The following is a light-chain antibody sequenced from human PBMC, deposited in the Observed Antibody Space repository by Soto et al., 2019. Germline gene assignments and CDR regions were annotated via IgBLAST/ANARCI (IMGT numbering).Light chain of an antibody. CDR2: EGT. V-gene: IGLV2-23*01. Sequence: QSALTQPASVSGSPGQSITISCTGTTSDVGSYSLVSWYQQHPGKAPKLMIYEGTKRPSGVSNRFSGSKSGNTASLTISGLQAEDEADYYCYSYAGSDNMIFGGGTKLTVL. J-gene: IGLJ2*01. CDR1: TSDVGSYSL. CDR3: YSYAGSDNMI.